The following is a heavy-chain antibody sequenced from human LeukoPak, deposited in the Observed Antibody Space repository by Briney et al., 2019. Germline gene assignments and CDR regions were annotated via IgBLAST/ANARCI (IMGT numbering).Heavy chain of an antibody. V-gene: IGHV1-69*01. J-gene: IGHJ4*02. D-gene: IGHD2-21*02. CDR2: IIPIFGTA. Sequence: EASVKVSCKASGGTFSSYAISWVRQAPGQGLEWMGGIIPIFGTANYAQKFQGRVTITADESTSTAYMELSSLRSEDTAVYYCARSETNSNCGGDCYSNSFDYWGQGTLVTVSS. CDR3: ARSETNSNCGGDCYSNSFDY. CDR1: GGTFSSYA.